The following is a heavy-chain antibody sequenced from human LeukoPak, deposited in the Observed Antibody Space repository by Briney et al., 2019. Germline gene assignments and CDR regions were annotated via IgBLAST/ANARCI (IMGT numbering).Heavy chain of an antibody. J-gene: IGHJ5*02. CDR3: ARGGWYYYGSGSLNNWFDP. Sequence: GSLRLSCAASGFTFSSYSMNWVRQPPGKGLEWIGEINHSGSTNYNPSLKSRVTISVDTSKNQFSLKLSSVTAADTAVYYCARGGWYYYGSGSLNNWFDPWGQGTLVTVSS. D-gene: IGHD3-10*01. CDR2: INHSGST. CDR1: GFTFSSYS. V-gene: IGHV4-34*01.